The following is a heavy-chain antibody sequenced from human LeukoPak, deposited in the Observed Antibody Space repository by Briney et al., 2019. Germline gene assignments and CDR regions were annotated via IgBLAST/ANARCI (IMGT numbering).Heavy chain of an antibody. CDR1: GFTFSSYG. V-gene: IGHV3-30*18. CDR3: AKDEYYDYVWGSLDY. CDR2: ISYDGSNK. Sequence: TGGSLRLSCAASGFTFSSYGMHWVRQAPGKGLEWVAVISYDGSNKYYADSVKGRLTISRDNSKNTLYLQMNSLRAEDTAVYYCAKDEYYDYVWGSLDYWGQGTLVTVSS. D-gene: IGHD3-16*01. J-gene: IGHJ4*02.